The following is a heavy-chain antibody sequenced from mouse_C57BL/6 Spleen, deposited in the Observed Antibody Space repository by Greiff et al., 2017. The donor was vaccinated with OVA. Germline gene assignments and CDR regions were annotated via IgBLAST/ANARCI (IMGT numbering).Heavy chain of an antibody. Sequence: QVQLQQPGAELVRPGSSVKLSCKASGYTFTSYWMDWVQQRPGQGLEWIGNIYPSDSETHYNQKFKDKATLTVDKSSSTAYMQLSSLTSEDSAVYYCAREGDYFDYWGQGTTLTVSS. CDR1: GYTFTSYW. CDR2: IYPSDSET. V-gene: IGHV1-61*01. J-gene: IGHJ2*01. CDR3: AREGDYFDY.